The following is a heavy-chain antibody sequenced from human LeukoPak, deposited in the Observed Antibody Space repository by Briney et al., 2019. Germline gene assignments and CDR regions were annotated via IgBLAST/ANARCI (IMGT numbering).Heavy chain of an antibody. Sequence: PGGSLRLSCAASGFTFSSYAMSWVRQAPGEGLEWVAVISYDGSNKYYADSVKGRFTISGDNSKNTLNLQINSLRAEDTAVYYCGSTTVTTDYYFDYWGQGTLVTVSS. J-gene: IGHJ4*02. CDR2: ISYDGSNK. CDR1: GFTFSSYA. D-gene: IGHD4-17*01. CDR3: GSTTVTTDYYFDY. V-gene: IGHV3-30-3*01.